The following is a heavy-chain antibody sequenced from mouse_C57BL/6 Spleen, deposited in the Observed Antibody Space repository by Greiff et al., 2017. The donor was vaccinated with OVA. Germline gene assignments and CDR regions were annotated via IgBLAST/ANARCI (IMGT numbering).Heavy chain of an antibody. Sequence: EVQLQQSGPGLVKPSQSLSLTCSVTGYSITSGYYWNWIRQFPGNKLEWMGYISYDGSNNYNPSLKNRISITRDTSKNQFFLKLNSVTTEDTATYYCARRVITTVVAYYFDYWGQGTTLTVSS. V-gene: IGHV3-6*01. CDR2: ISYDGSN. J-gene: IGHJ2*01. CDR1: GYSITSGYY. D-gene: IGHD1-1*01. CDR3: ARRVITTVVAYYFDY.